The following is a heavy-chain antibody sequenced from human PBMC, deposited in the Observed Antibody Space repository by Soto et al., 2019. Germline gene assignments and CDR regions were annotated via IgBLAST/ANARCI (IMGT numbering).Heavy chain of an antibody. CDR1: GFTFSSYS. Sequence: GGSLRLSCAASGFTFSSYSMNWVRQAPGKGLEWVSSISSSSSYIYYADSVKGRFTISRDNAKNSLYLQMNSLRAEDTAVYYCERGRIAARRSYWGQGTLVTFSS. V-gene: IGHV3-21*01. D-gene: IGHD6-6*01. CDR2: ISSSSSYI. J-gene: IGHJ4*02. CDR3: ERGRIAARRSY.